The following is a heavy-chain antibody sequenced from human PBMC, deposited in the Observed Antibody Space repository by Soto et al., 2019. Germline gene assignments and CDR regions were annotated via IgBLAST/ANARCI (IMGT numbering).Heavy chain of an antibody. CDR2: LWRDGSKV. Sequence: GGSLRLSCVASGFTFSDYDMHWVRQAPGKRLEWVAVLWRDGSKVYYADSVKGRFAISRDNSKNTLYLEMNSLRVEDTAVYYCARDGTGWTGGDHWGQGTLVTVSS. J-gene: IGHJ4*02. CDR1: GFTFSDYD. V-gene: IGHV3-33*01. CDR3: ARDGTGWTGGDH. D-gene: IGHD6-19*01.